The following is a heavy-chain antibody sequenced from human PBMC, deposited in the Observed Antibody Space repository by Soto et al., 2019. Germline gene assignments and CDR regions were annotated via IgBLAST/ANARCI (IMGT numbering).Heavy chain of an antibody. CDR1: GYTFTSYD. V-gene: IGHV1-8*01. Sequence: GASVKVSCKASGYTFTSYDINWVRQATGQGLEWMGWMNPNSGNTGYAQKFQGRVTMTRNTSISTAYMELSSLRSEDTAVYYCARAVGSYYNFVWFDPWGQGTLVTVSS. J-gene: IGHJ5*02. CDR3: ARAVGSYYNFVWFDP. D-gene: IGHD3-10*01. CDR2: MNPNSGNT.